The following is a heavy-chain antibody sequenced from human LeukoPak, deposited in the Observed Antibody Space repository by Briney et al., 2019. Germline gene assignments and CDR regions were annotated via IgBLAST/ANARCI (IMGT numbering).Heavy chain of an antibody. CDR2: ISSSGMTK. Sequence: GGSLRLSCAASGFPFSSYEMNWVRQAPGKGLEWVSYISSSGMTKYYAVSVKGRFTMSRDNAKNSLYLQLNSLRAEDAAVYYCARDGRSRGLSHVNFDYWGQGILVTVSS. CDR3: ARDGRSRGLSHVNFDY. J-gene: IGHJ4*02. CDR1: GFPFSSYE. D-gene: IGHD3-16*02. V-gene: IGHV3-48*03.